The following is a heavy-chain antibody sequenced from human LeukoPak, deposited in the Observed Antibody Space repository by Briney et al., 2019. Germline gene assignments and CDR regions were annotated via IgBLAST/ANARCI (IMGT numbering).Heavy chain of an antibody. J-gene: IGHJ4*02. Sequence: NPSETLSLTCDVSGVSISSSHWWTWVRQPPGKGLEWIGEIYHDGSTNYNPSLKSQVTISIDKSKNEFSLKLTSVTAADTAFYYCATSSIAARLGFDYWGQGTLVTVSS. CDR1: GVSISSSHW. D-gene: IGHD6-6*01. V-gene: IGHV4-4*02. CDR2: IYHDGST. CDR3: ATSSIAARLGFDY.